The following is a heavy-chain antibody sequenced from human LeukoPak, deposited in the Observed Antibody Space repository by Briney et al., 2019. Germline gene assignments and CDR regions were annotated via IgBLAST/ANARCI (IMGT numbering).Heavy chain of an antibody. D-gene: IGHD2-8*01. V-gene: IGHV4-61*02. CDR1: GGSISSGSYY. J-gene: IGHJ5*02. Sequence: SQTLSLTCTVSGGSISSGSYYWSWIRQPAGKGLEWIGRIYTSGSTSYNPSLKSRVTISVDTSKNQFSLKLSSVTAADTAVYYCARDRFYCTNGVCYWDWFDPWGQGTLVTVSS. CDR2: IYTSGST. CDR3: ARDRFYCTNGVCYWDWFDP.